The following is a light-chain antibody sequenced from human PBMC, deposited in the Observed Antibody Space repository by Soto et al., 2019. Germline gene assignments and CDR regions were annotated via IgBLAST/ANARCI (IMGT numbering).Light chain of an antibody. CDR2: AAS. Sequence: ALQMTQSPSSLSASVGDTVTITCRTSQAIKNDLGWYQQKPGEAPKLLIFAASTLQSGVPSRFSGSGSGADFTLIITSLQPEDFATYYCLQDYSFAPTFGQGTKVEL. J-gene: IGKJ1*01. CDR3: LQDYSFAPT. CDR1: QAIKND. V-gene: IGKV1-6*01.